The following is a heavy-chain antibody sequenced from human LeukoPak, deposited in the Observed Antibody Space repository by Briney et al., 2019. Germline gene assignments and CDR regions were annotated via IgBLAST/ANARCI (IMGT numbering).Heavy chain of an antibody. J-gene: IGHJ6*03. CDR3: ARDRAAAGIDLYYYYMDV. CDR1: GGTFSSYA. V-gene: IGHV1-69*06. CDR2: IIPIFGTA. D-gene: IGHD6-13*01. Sequence: ASVKVSCKASGGTFSSYAISWVRHAPGQGLELMGGIIPIFGTANYAQKFQGRVTITADKSTSTAYMELSSLRSEDTAVYYCARDRAAAGIDLYYYYMDVWGKGTTVTVSS.